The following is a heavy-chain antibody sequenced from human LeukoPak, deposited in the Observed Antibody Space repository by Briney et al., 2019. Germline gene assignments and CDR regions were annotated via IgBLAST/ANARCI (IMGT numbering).Heavy chain of an antibody. D-gene: IGHD5-12*01. Sequence: SETLSLTCAVYGGSFSGYYWSWIRQPPGKGLEWIGEINHSGSTNYNPSLKSRVTISVDTSKNQFSLKLSSVTAADTAVYYCARGLPDYFDPWGQGTLVTVSS. J-gene: IGHJ5*02. CDR1: GGSFSGYY. CDR2: INHSGST. CDR3: ARGLPDYFDP. V-gene: IGHV4-34*01.